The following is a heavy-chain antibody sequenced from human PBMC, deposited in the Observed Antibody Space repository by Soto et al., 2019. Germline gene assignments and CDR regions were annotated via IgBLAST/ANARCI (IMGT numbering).Heavy chain of an antibody. D-gene: IGHD6-6*01. CDR1: GGSISSLY. J-gene: IGHJ4*02. CDR3: ARASRCKSEYECFAWLDF. Sequence: QVLLQESGPGLVKPSATLSLTCTVSGGSISSLYWAWIRQPAGKGLEWIGRIFPSGDSNYNPSLTSLVSMSLDTSKNQLSLTVSSVTAADTAVYYCARASRCKSEYECFAWLDFWGQCIPVTASS. CDR2: IFPSGDS. V-gene: IGHV4-4*07.